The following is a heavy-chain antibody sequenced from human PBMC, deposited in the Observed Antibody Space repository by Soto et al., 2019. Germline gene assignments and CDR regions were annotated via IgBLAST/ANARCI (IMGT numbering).Heavy chain of an antibody. CDR1: GGSFSGYY. J-gene: IGHJ5*02. Sequence: SETLSLTCAVYGGSFSGYYWSWIRQPPGKGLEWIGEINHSGSTNYNPSLKSRVTISVDTSKNQFSLKLSSVTAADTAVYYCARRRKGNYSSSWGEADPWGQGTLVTVSS. D-gene: IGHD6-13*01. CDR2: INHSGST. CDR3: ARRRKGNYSSSWGEADP. V-gene: IGHV4-34*01.